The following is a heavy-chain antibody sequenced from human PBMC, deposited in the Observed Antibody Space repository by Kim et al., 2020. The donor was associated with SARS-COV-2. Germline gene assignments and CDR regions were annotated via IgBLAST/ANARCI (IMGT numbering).Heavy chain of an antibody. CDR3: ARDSEDTVVTGSYFDY. Sequence: SLKSRVTISVDTSKNQFSLKLSSVTAADTAVYYCARDSEDTVVTGSYFDYWGQGTLVTVSS. J-gene: IGHJ4*02. V-gene: IGHV4-39*07. D-gene: IGHD2-15*01.